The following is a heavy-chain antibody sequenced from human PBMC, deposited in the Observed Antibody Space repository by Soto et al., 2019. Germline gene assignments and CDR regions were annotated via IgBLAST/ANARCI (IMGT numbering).Heavy chain of an antibody. V-gene: IGHV1-8*01. D-gene: IGHD5-12*01. CDR2: MNPNSGNT. J-gene: IGHJ6*02. Sequence: QVQLVQSGAEVKKPGASVKVSCKASGYTFTSYDINWVRQATGQGLEWMGWMNPNSGNTGYAQKFEGRVTRTSTTSISTPYLELSSLRSEDTAVYYCARGRWLRFPSLVVWGQGTTVTVSS. CDR1: GYTFTSYD. CDR3: ARGRWLRFPSLVV.